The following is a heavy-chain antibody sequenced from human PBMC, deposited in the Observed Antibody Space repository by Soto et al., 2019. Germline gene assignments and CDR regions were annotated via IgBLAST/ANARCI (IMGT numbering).Heavy chain of an antibody. CDR1: GGTFSSYA. D-gene: IGHD6-6*01. CDR3: ARGWDSSSYHYYGMDV. V-gene: IGHV1-69*13. Sequence: ASVKVSCKASGGTFSSYAISWVRQAPGQGLEWMGRIIPIFGTANYAQKFQGRVTITADESTSTAYMELSSLRSEDTAVYYCARGWDSSSYHYYGMDVWGQGTTVTVSS. CDR2: IIPIFGTA. J-gene: IGHJ6*02.